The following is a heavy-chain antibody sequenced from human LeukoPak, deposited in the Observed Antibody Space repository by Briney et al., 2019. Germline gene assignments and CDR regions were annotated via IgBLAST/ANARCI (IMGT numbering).Heavy chain of an antibody. CDR2: IWYDGSNK. J-gene: IGHJ6*03. Sequence: GGSLRLSCAASGFTFSSYGMHWVRQAPGKGLEWVAVIWYDGSNKYYADSVKGRFTISRDNSKNTLYLQMNSLRAEDTAVYYCAREYSSSSPTPHYYYYYMDVWGKGTTVTVSS. CDR3: AREYSSSSPTPHYYYYYMDV. D-gene: IGHD6-6*01. CDR1: GFTFSSYG. V-gene: IGHV3-33*01.